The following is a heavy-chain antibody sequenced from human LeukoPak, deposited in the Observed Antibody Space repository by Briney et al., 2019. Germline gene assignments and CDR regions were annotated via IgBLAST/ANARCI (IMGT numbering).Heavy chain of an antibody. V-gene: IGHV3-33*01. J-gene: IGHJ4*02. CDR2: IWYDGSNK. Sequence: GGSLRLSCAASGFTFSSYGMHWVRQAPGKGLEWVAVIWYDGSNKYYADSVKGRFTISRDNSKNTLYLQMNSLRAEDTAVYYCARVPHSSSWYWEDYWGQGTLVTVSS. CDR3: ARVPHSSSWYWEDY. D-gene: IGHD6-13*01. CDR1: GFTFSSYG.